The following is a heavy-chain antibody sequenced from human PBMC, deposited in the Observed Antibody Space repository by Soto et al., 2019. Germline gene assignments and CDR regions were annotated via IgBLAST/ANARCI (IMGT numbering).Heavy chain of an antibody. V-gene: IGHV1-18*04. J-gene: IGHJ6*02. CDR1: GYTFTRYC. D-gene: IGHD2-2*01. Sequence: ASVKVSCQASGYTFTRYCISWVRQAPGQGLEWMGWISAYNGNTNYAQKLQGRVTMTTDTSTSTAYMELRSLRSDDTAVYYCARYCSSTSCHGYYYYYGMDVWGQGTTVTVSS. CDR3: ARYCSSTSCHGYYYYYGMDV. CDR2: ISAYNGNT.